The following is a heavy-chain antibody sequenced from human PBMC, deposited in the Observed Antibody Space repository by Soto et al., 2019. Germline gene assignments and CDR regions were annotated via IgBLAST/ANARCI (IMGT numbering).Heavy chain of an antibody. Sequence: RWFLRLSCSASVFSCSDYTMNWFRQAPGKGLEWAALIIPSATTYYADPVKGRFTISRDNSKNTVYLEMNSLKSDDTAVYYCAKERIGNQGRFDSWGPGTLVTV. CDR2: IIPSATT. CDR1: VFSCSDYT. CDR3: AKERIGNQGRFDS. V-gene: IGHV3-53*01. D-gene: IGHD1-1*01. J-gene: IGHJ4*02.